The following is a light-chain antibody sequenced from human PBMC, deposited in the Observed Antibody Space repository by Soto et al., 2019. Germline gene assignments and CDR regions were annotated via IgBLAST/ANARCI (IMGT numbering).Light chain of an antibody. CDR3: QQYNNWPPT. V-gene: IGKV3-15*01. CDR2: GAS. J-gene: IGKJ4*02. CDR1: QSVSSN. Sequence: EIVMSQSPATLSVSPGERATLSCSASQSVSSNFAWYQQKPGQAPRLLIYGASTRATGIPARFSGSGSGTEFTPTISSLQSEDFAVYYCQQYNNWPPTFGGGTKVEIK.